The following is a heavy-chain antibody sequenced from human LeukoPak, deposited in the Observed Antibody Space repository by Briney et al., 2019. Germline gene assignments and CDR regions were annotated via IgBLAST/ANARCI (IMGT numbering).Heavy chain of an antibody. J-gene: IGHJ6*03. CDR2: IYYSGST. Sequence: KPSETLSLTCTVSGGSISSSSYYWGWIRQPPGKGLEWMGSIYYSGSTYYNPSLKSRVTISVDTSKNPFSLKVSSVTAADTAVYSCARHGYYYYMDVWGKGTTVTVSS. CDR3: ARHGYYYYMDV. V-gene: IGHV4-39*01. CDR1: GGSISSSSYY.